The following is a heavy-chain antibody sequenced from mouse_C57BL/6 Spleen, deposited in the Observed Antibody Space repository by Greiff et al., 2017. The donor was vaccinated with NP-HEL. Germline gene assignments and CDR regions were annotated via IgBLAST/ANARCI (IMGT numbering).Heavy chain of an antibody. CDR2: IYPGDGDT. CDR3: ARDYSNYGRFAY. V-gene: IGHV1-80*01. CDR1: GYAFSSYW. J-gene: IGHJ3*01. Sequence: QVQLQQSGAELVKPGASVKISCKASGYAFSSYWMNWVKQRPGKGLEWIGQIYPGDGDTNYNGKFKGKATLTADKSSSTAYMQLSSLTSEDSAVYFCARDYSNYGRFAYWGQGTLVTVSA. D-gene: IGHD2-5*01.